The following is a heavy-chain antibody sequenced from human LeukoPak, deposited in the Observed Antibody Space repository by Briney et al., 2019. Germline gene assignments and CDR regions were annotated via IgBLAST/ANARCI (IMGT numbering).Heavy chain of an antibody. Sequence: ASVKVSCKASGYTFTGYYMHWVRQAPGQGLEWMGWINPNSGGTNYAQKFQGRVTMTRDTSISTAYMELSRQRSDDTAVYYCAIESNYDSSGNDYWGQGTLVTVSS. CDR3: AIESNYDSSGNDY. D-gene: IGHD3-22*01. V-gene: IGHV1-2*02. CDR2: INPNSGGT. J-gene: IGHJ4*02. CDR1: GYTFTGYY.